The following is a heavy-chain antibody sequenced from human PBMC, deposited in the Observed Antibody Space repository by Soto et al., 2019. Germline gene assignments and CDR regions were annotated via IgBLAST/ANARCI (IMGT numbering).Heavy chain of an antibody. CDR1: GGTFSSYA. V-gene: IGHV1-69*01. D-gene: IGHD3-3*01. CDR3: ARDXHDFWSGSNYYYGMDV. CDR2: IIPIFGTA. J-gene: IGHJ6*02. Sequence: QVQLVQSGXEVKKPGSSVKVSCKASGGTFSSYAISXVRQAXGQXLEWMGGIIPIFGTANYAQKFQGRVTITADESTSTAYMELSSLRSEDTAVYYCARDXHDFWSGSNYYYGMDVWGQGXTVTVSS.